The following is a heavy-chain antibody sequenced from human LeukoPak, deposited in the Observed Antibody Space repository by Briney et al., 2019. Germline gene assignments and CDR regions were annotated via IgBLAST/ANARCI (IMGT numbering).Heavy chain of an antibody. D-gene: IGHD2-2*01. CDR1: GFTFSSYP. V-gene: IGHV3-30*01. CDR3: ARGQLLLEGYFYYMDV. CDR2: VSDDGDKK. Sequence: GGSLRLSCAASGFTFSSYPMHWVRQAPGKGLEWVAVVSDDGDKKFDADFEKGRFTISRDNSKNTLYLQVNSLRGEDTAVYYCARGQLLLEGYFYYMDVWGEGTTVTVSS. J-gene: IGHJ6*03.